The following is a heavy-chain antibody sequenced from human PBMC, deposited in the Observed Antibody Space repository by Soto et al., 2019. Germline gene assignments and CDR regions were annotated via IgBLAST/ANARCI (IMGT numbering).Heavy chain of an antibody. CDR1: GFSLSSIGMG. J-gene: IGHJ4*02. V-gene: IGHV2-5*02. CDR2: IYWDDDK. D-gene: IGHD5-12*01. CDR3: ARLTRGVYDLDRLWEKFDY. Sequence: QITVKESGLPLVKPTETLTLTCTFSGFSLSSIGMGVGWIRQPPGKALEWLALIYWDDDKRYSPSLHSRLTITKDPSKNQVDLTMTNMDPVGTATYYCARLTRGVYDLDRLWEKFDYWGQGALVTVSS.